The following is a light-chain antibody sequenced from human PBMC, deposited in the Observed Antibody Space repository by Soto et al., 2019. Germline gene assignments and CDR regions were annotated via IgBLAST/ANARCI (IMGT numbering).Light chain of an antibody. CDR1: SSNIGAGYD. J-gene: IGLJ3*02. Sequence: HSVLTQPPSVSGAPGQRVTISCTGSSSNIGAGYDVHWYQQLPGTAPKLLIYSNNNRPSGVPDRFSGSKSGTSASLAITGLQAEDEADYYCQSFDSSLSGWVFGGGTTLTVL. CDR2: SNN. V-gene: IGLV1-40*01. CDR3: QSFDSSLSGWV.